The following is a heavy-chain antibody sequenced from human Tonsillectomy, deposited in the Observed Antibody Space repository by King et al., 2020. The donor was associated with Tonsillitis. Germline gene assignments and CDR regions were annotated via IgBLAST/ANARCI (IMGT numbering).Heavy chain of an antibody. CDR1: GFTFSNAW. CDR2: IKSKTDGGTT. V-gene: IGHV3-15*07. D-gene: IGHD3-16*02. Sequence: VQLVESGGGLVKPGGSLRLSCAASGFTFSNAWMNWVRQAPGKGLEWVGRIKSKTDGGTTDYAAPVKGRFTISRDDSKNTLYLQMNSLKTEDTAVYYCTTRSLGDYVWGSYRPFFDYWGQGTLVTVSS. CDR3: TTRSLGDYVWGSYRPFFDY. J-gene: IGHJ4*02.